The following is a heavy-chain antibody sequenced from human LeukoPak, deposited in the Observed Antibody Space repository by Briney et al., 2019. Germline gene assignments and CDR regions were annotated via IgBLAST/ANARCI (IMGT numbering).Heavy chain of an antibody. V-gene: IGHV3-48*01. CDR1: GFTFSSYS. CDR2: ISSSSSTI. CDR3: AGVVATPDDAFDI. J-gene: IGHJ3*02. Sequence: GGSLRLSCAASGFTFSSYSMNWVRQAPGKGLEWVSYISSSSSTIYYADSVKGRLTISRDNAKNSLYLQMNSLRAEDTAVYYCAGVVATPDDAFDIWGQGTMVTVSS. D-gene: IGHD5-12*01.